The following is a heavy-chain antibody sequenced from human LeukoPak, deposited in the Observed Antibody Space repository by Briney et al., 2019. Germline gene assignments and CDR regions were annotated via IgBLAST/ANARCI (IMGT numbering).Heavy chain of an antibody. CDR1: GYTFTGYY. CDR2: INPNSGGT. CDR3: ARDPRNYDSSDHVLDY. Sequence: ASVKVSCKASGYTFTGYYVHWVRQAPGQGLEWMGWINPNSGGTNYAQKFQGRVTMTRDTSISTAYVELRSLRSDDTAVYYCARDPRNYDSSDHVLDYWGQGTLVTVSS. J-gene: IGHJ4*02. V-gene: IGHV1-2*02. D-gene: IGHD3-22*01.